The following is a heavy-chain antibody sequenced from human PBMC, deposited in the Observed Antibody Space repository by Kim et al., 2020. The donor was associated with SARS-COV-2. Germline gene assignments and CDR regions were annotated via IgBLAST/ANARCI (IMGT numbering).Heavy chain of an antibody. CDR2: IKSKIDGEST. J-gene: IGHJ4*02. CDR3: TTDAYYDHVWGTFG. V-gene: IGHV3-15*01. D-gene: IGHD3-16*01. CDR1: GFIFSKAW. Sequence: GGSLRLSCTASGFIFSKAWMTWVRQAPGRGLEWVGRIKSKIDGESTDYAAPVKGRITLSRDDSKNTLYLQMNSLKTEDTAVYYCTTDAYYDHVWGTFGWGQGTLVTVSS.